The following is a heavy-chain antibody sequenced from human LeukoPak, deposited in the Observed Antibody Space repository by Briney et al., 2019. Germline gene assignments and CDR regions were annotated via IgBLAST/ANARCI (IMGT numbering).Heavy chain of an antibody. CDR3: ARGGWKIDY. Sequence: KASETLSLTCTVSGGSISNYYWSWIRQPPGKGLEWIRYVYNSGSTNYNPSLKSRVTISLDTSKSQFSLKLSSVTSADTAVYYCARGGWKIDYWGQGTLVTVSS. J-gene: IGHJ4*02. CDR2: VYNSGST. CDR1: GGSISNYY. D-gene: IGHD1-1*01. V-gene: IGHV4-59*01.